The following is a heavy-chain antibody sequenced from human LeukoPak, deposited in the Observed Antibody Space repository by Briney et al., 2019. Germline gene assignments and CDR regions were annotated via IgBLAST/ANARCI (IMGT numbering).Heavy chain of an antibody. CDR3: ATRYQSSGWYYYGMDV. D-gene: IGHD6-19*01. CDR2: ISGSGDST. CDR1: GFTFSGYA. Sequence: GGSLRLSCAASGFTFSGYAMSWVRQAPGKGLEWVSAISGSGDSTYYADSVKGRFTISRDNPKKTMYLQMNSLRAEDTAVYYCATRYQSSGWYYYGMDVWGQGTTVTVSS. J-gene: IGHJ6*02. V-gene: IGHV3-23*01.